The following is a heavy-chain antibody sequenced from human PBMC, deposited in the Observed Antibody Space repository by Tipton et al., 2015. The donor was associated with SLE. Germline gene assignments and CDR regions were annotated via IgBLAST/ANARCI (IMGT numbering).Heavy chain of an antibody. CDR1: GFTFSTYE. V-gene: IGHV3-48*03. D-gene: IGHD2-2*01. CDR2: VSATGITT. J-gene: IGHJ3*02. Sequence: SLRLSCAASGFTFSTYEMNWVRQAPGKGLEWLSYVSATGITTYYAGSVEGRFTISRDNANNLVNLQMNGLRAEDTAPYYCARAGCSRTSCPGGFDIWGQGTMVTVSS. CDR3: ARAGCSRTSCPGGFDI.